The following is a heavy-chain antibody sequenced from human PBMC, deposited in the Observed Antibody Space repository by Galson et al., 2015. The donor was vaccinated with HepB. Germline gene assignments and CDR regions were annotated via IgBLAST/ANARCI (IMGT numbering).Heavy chain of an antibody. Sequence: TLSLTCTVSGGSISSGGYYWSWIRQHPGKGLEWIGYIYYSGSTYYNPSLKSRVTISVDTSKNQFSLKLSSVTAADTAVYYCARDALQLDGAFDIWGQGTMVTVSS. CDR2: IYYSGST. CDR3: ARDALQLDGAFDI. J-gene: IGHJ3*02. CDR1: GGSISSGGYY. V-gene: IGHV4-31*03. D-gene: IGHD6-13*01.